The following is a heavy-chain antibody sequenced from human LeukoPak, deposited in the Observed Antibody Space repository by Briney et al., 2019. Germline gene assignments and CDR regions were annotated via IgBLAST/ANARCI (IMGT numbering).Heavy chain of an antibody. D-gene: IGHD2-21*01. Sequence: SETLSLTCTVSGDSISNNYWSWIRQPPGKGLEWIGYIYYSGSAKYNPSLKNRVTISVDTSKNQFSLKLSSVTAADTAVYYCARHVKRGNSYPYFFDYWGQGTLVTVSS. CDR2: IYYSGSA. J-gene: IGHJ4*02. CDR3: ARHVKRGNSYPYFFDY. V-gene: IGHV4-59*01. CDR1: GDSISNNY.